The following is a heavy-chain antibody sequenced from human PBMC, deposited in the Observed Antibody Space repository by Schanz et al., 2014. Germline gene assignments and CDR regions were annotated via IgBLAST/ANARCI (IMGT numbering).Heavy chain of an antibody. CDR1: GYDFHIYA. Sequence: QILLVQPGPEVKKPGASVTVSCKASGYDFHIYAYSWVRQAPGQGLEWMGWISPYNGNTNYAPKVQGRVTVTTDTSTSTVYMELRSLTSDDTAVYYCARDFSAYVGNYFDYWGQGTLVTVSS. V-gene: IGHV1-18*01. CDR3: ARDFSAYVGNYFDY. D-gene: IGHD5-12*01. CDR2: ISPYNGNT. J-gene: IGHJ4*02.